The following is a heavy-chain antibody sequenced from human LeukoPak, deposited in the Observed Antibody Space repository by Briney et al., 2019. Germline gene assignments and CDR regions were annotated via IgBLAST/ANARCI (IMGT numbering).Heavy chain of an antibody. D-gene: IGHD2-2*01. Sequence: GGSLRLSCAASGFTFSSYSMNWVRQAPGKGLEWVSSISSSSSYIYHADSVKGRFTISRDNAKNSLYLQMNSLRAEDTAVYYCARGGSSTIPNYFDYWGQGTLVTVSS. V-gene: IGHV3-21*01. CDR1: GFTFSSYS. CDR3: ARGGSSTIPNYFDY. CDR2: ISSSSSYI. J-gene: IGHJ4*02.